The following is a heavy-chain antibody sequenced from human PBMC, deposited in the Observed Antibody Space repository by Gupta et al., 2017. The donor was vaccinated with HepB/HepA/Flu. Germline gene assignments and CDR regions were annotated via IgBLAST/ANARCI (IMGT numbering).Heavy chain of an antibody. CDR2: INHSGST. D-gene: IGHD6-6*01. CDR1: GGSYSGYY. V-gene: IGHV4-34*01. Sequence: QVQLQQWGAGLLKPSETLSLTCAVYGGSYSGYYWSWIRQPPGKGLEWIGDINHSGSTNYNPSLKSRVTISVDTSKNQFSLKLSSVTAADTAVYYCARGYIPPLRYSSSKYNWFDPWGQGTLVTVSS. J-gene: IGHJ5*02. CDR3: ARGYIPPLRYSSSKYNWFDP.